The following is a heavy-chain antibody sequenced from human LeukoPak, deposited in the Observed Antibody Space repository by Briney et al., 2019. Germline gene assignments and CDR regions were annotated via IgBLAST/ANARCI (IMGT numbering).Heavy chain of an antibody. D-gene: IGHD1-26*01. J-gene: IGHJ4*02. V-gene: IGHV4-30-4*01. CDR2: IYYSGST. CDR3: AAGPWELDF. Sequence: PSETLSLTCTVSGDSISSGSSYWSWIRQLPGKGLEWIGYIYYSGSTYYNPSLRSRVSMSVDTSKNQFSLKLNSVTAADTAMYYCAAGPWELDFWGQGTLVTVSS. CDR1: GDSISSGSSY.